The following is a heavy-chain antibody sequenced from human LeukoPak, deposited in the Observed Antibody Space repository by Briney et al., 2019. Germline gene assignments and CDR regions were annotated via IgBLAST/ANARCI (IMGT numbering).Heavy chain of an antibody. D-gene: IGHD1-26*01. CDR2: IYHSGST. V-gene: IGHV4-4*02. J-gene: IGHJ6*03. CDR3: ARVGFLGASYYYYYYMDV. CDR1: GGSISSSNW. Sequence: PSGTLSLTCAVSGGSISSSNWWSWVRQPPGKGLEWIGEIYHSGSTNYNPSLKSRVTISVDKSKNQFSLKLSSVTAADTAVYYCARVGFLGASYYYYYYMDVWGKGTTVTVSS.